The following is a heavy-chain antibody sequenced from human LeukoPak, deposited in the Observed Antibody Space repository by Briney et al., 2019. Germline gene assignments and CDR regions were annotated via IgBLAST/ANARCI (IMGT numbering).Heavy chain of an antibody. V-gene: IGHV3-7*01. CDR2: IKQDGSNK. CDR1: GFTFSSYW. Sequence: GGSLRLSCAASGFTFSSYWMSWVRQAPGKGLEWVANIKQDGSNKYYADSVKGRFTISRDNSKNTLYLQMNSLRAEDTAVYYCAKDRRGYCSGGSCYYNFDYWGQGTLVTVSS. CDR3: AKDRRGYCSGGSCYYNFDY. D-gene: IGHD2-15*01. J-gene: IGHJ4*02.